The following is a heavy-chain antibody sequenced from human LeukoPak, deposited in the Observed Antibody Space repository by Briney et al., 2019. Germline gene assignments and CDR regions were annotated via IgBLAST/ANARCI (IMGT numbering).Heavy chain of an antibody. Sequence: GGSLRLSCAASGFTFSSYAMHWVRQAPGKGLEWVAVISYDGSNKYYADSVKGRFTISRDNSKNTLYLQMNSLRAEDTAVYYCARAPSWGEWLFDPWGQGTLVTVSS. CDR1: GFTFSSYA. V-gene: IGHV3-30-3*01. D-gene: IGHD3-3*01. CDR3: ARAPSWGEWLFDP. J-gene: IGHJ5*02. CDR2: ISYDGSNK.